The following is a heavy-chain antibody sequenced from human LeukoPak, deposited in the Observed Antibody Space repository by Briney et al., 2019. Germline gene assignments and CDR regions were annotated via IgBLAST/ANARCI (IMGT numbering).Heavy chain of an antibody. CDR3: ARERDLSARGAFDI. V-gene: IGHV1-69*13. CDR1: GGTFSSYA. D-gene: IGHD2/OR15-2a*01. J-gene: IGHJ3*02. CDR2: IIPIFGTA. Sequence: ASVKVSCKASGGTFSSYAISWVRQAPGQGLEWMGGIIPIFGTANYAQKFQGRVTITADESTSTAYMELSSLRSEDTAVYYCARERDLSARGAFDIWGQGTMVTVSS.